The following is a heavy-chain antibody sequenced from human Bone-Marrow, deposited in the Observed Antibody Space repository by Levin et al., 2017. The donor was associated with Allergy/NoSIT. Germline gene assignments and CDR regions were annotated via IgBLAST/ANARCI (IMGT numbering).Heavy chain of an antibody. CDR1: GGSISSSTSY. CDR2: IYYAGDT. J-gene: IGHJ4*02. V-gene: IGHV4-39*01. D-gene: IGHD7-27*01. Sequence: SETLSLTCSVSGGSISSSTSYGGWIRQAPGKGLEWIGIIYYAGDTFYSPSLKSRITMSVDTSKNQFSLKVTSVTTADTAVYYCARLLRELTGAFDYWGQGILVTVSS. CDR3: ARLLRELTGAFDY.